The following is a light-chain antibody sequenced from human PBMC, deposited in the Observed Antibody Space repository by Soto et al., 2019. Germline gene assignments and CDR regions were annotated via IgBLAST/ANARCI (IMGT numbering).Light chain of an antibody. J-gene: IGLJ1*01. V-gene: IGLV2-14*01. CDR1: NRDVGIYDF. CDR3: ISYTSDDVRYV. Sequence: QSALTQPASVSGTPGQSITISCTGSNRDVGIYDFVSWYQHHPGRAPKLIVSEVSHRPSGVSNRFSGSKSGNTASLTISGLQSEDEADYYCISYTSDDVRYVFGTGTQLTVL. CDR2: EVS.